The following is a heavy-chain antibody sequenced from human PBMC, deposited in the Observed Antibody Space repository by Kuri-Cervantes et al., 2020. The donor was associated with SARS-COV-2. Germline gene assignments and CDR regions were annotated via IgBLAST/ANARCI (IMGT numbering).Heavy chain of an antibody. V-gene: IGHV4-38-2*02. CDR1: GYSISSGYY. D-gene: IGHD1-26*01. CDR3: ARDRKSVGATEFDY. CDR2: IYHSGST. J-gene: IGHJ4*02. Sequence: SQTLSLTCAVSGYSISSGYYWGWIRQPPGKGLEWIGSIYHSGSTYYNPSLKSRVTISVDTSKHQFSLKLSSVTAADTAVYYCARDRKSVGATEFDYWGQGTLVTVSS.